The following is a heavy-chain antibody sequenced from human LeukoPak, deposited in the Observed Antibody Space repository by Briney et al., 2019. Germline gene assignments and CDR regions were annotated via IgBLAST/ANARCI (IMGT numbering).Heavy chain of an antibody. J-gene: IGHJ5*02. Sequence: SETLSLTCTVSGGSISSYYWSWIRQPPGKGLEWIGYIYYSGSTNYNPALKSRVTISVDTSKNQFYLKLSSVTAADTAVYYCARGVTRFDPWGQGTLVTVSS. CDR3: ARGVTRFDP. V-gene: IGHV4-59*01. CDR1: GGSISSYY. CDR2: IYYSGST. D-gene: IGHD2-21*02.